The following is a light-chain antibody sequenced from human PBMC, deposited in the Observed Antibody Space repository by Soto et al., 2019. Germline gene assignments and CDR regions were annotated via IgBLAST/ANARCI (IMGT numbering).Light chain of an antibody. Sequence: QSVLTQPPSASGSPGQSVTISCTGTSSDVGGYNYVSWYQQHPGKAPKLIIYDVSKRPSGVPDRFSGSKSGNTASLTVSGLQAEDEADYYCSSYRDNNDGYVFGTGTKLTVL. V-gene: IGLV2-8*01. CDR2: DVS. CDR3: SSYRDNNDGYV. CDR1: SSDVGGYNY. J-gene: IGLJ1*01.